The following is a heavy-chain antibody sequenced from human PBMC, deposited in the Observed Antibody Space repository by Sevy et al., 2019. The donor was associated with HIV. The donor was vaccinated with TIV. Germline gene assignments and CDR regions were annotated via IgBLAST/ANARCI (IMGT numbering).Heavy chain of an antibody. J-gene: IGHJ4*02. CDR1: GFAFYDYS. V-gene: IGHV3-23*01. CDR2: LSFGCGKI. CDR3: ARVGCTRPHDY. D-gene: IGHD2-8*01. Sequence: GGSLRLSCAASGFAFYDYSMSWIRQAPGKGLEWVATLSFGCGKINYADSVKGRFTISRVNSKNSFYLQMYNLRVEDTTLYYCARVGCTRPHDYWGPGARVTVSS.